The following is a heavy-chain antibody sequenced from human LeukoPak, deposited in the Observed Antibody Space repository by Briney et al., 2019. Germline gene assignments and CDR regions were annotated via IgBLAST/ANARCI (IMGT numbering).Heavy chain of an antibody. CDR2: ISSSSSYI. CDR3: ARDVYYDSSGYYYRPGY. D-gene: IGHD3-22*01. V-gene: IGHV3-21*01. J-gene: IGHJ4*02. CDR1: GFTFSSYS. Sequence: GGSLRLSCEASGFTFSSYSMNWVRQAPGKGLEWVSSISSSSSYIYYADSVKGRFTISRDGAKNSLFLQMNSLRAEDTAVYYCARDVYYDSSGYYYRPGYWGQGTLVTVSS.